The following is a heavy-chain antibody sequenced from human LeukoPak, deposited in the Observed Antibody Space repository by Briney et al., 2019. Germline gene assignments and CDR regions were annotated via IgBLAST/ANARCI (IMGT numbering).Heavy chain of an antibody. CDR1: GFTFSSYS. CDR2: ISSSSGYI. CDR3: ARDWQGGLDY. D-gene: IGHD1-26*01. Sequence: GGSLRLSCAASGFTFSSYSMNWVRQAPGKGLEWVSSISSSSGYIYYADSVKGRFTISRDNAKNSLYLQMNSLRAEDTAVYYCARDWQGGLDYWGQGTLVTVSS. J-gene: IGHJ4*02. V-gene: IGHV3-21*01.